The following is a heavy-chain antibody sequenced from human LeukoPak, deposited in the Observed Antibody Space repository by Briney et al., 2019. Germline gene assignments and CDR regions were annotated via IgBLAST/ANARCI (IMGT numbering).Heavy chain of an antibody. V-gene: IGHV4-4*07. CDR2: IYTSGST. CDR3: ARDQYYYDSSGYENLNWFDP. D-gene: IGHD3-22*01. CDR1: GGSISSYY. J-gene: IGHJ5*02. Sequence: PSETLSLTCTVSGGSISSYYWSWIRQPAGKGLEWIGRIYTSGSTNYNPSLKSRVTMSVDTSKNQFSLKLSSVTAADTAVYYCARDQYYYDSSGYENLNWFDPWGQGTLVTASS.